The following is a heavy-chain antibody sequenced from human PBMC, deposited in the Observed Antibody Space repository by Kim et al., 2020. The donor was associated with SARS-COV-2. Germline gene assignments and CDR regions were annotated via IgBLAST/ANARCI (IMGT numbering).Heavy chain of an antibody. V-gene: IGHV3-33*06. Sequence: KKDYADSEKGRFTISRDNSKNTLYLQMNSLRAEDTAVYYCAKEGDPVWDYWGQGTLVTVSS. CDR3: AKEGDPVWDY. J-gene: IGHJ4*02. CDR2: KK. D-gene: IGHD3-16*01.